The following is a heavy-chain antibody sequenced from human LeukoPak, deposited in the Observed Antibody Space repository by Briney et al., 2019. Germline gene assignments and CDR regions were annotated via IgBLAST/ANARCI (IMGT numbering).Heavy chain of an antibody. J-gene: IGHJ2*01. CDR1: GYSFTGFY. V-gene: IGHV1-2*02. CDR3: ARDTETGARLGWYFDL. D-gene: IGHD4-17*01. CDR2: INPNSGDT. Sequence: ASVKVSCETSGYSFTGFYIHWVRQAPGQGLEWMGWINPNSGDTYLIRKLQGRVTLTGDASISTAYMEMTSLKSDGTAFYYCARDTETGARLGWYFDLWGRGTLVSVSS.